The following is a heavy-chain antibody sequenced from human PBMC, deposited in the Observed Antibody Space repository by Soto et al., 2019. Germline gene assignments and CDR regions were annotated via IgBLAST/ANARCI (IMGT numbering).Heavy chain of an antibody. CDR3: ASVSFGYSYGTDY. Sequence: QVQLQQWGAGLLKPSETLSLTCAVYGGSFSGYYWSWIRQPPGKGLEWIGEINHSGSTNYNPSLKSRVTISVDTSQNQFSLKLSSVTAADTAVYYCASVSFGYSYGTDYWGQGTLVTVSS. V-gene: IGHV4-34*01. CDR1: GGSFSGYY. D-gene: IGHD5-18*01. J-gene: IGHJ4*02. CDR2: INHSGST.